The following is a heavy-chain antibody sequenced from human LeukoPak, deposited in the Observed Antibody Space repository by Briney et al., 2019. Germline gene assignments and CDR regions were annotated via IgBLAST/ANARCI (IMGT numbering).Heavy chain of an antibody. CDR2: ISSSGSTI. V-gene: IGHV3-11*04. D-gene: IGHD3-10*02. J-gene: IGHJ6*04. CDR1: GFTFSYAW. CDR3: AELGITMIGGV. Sequence: GGSLRLSCAGSGFTFSYAWMSWGRQAPGKGLEWVSYISSSGSTIYYADSVKGRFTISRDNAKNSLYLQMNSLRAEDTAVYYCAELGITMIGGVWGKGTTVTISS.